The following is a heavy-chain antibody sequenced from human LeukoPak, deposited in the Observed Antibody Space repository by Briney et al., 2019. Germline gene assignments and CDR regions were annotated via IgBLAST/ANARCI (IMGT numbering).Heavy chain of an antibody. D-gene: IGHD3-22*01. CDR1: GESSFSNYY. V-gene: IGHV4-34*01. J-gene: IGHJ4*02. CDR3: SGQVVGNDY. CDR2: INHSGYT. Sequence: SETLSLTCAVSGESSFSNYYWSWIRQTPGGALEWIGEINHSGYTNYNPSLKSRVTLSIDTSKNQFSLRLNSVTAADTAVYYCSGQVVGNDYWGQGTLVTVSS.